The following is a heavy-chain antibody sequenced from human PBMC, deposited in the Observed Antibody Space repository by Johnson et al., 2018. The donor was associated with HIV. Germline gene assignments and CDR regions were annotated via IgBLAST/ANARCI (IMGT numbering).Heavy chain of an antibody. CDR3: AKDGDDGDGPDGTKGAFDI. V-gene: IGHV3-23*04. D-gene: IGHD5-24*01. CDR2: ISGSGGST. CDR1: GFTFSSYA. Sequence: VQLVESGGGLVQPGGSLRLSCAASGFTFSSYAMSWVRQAPGKGLEWVSAISGSGGSTYYADSVKGRFTISRDDARNTLYLQMNSLRIEDTGLYYCAKDGDDGDGPDGTKGAFDIWGQGTMVTVSS. J-gene: IGHJ3*02.